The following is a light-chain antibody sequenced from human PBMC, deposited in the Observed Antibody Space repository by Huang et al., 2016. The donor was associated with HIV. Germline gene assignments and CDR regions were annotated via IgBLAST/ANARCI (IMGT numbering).Light chain of an antibody. CDR1: QGISSY. CDR2: AAS. V-gene: IGKV1-9*01. J-gene: IGKJ1*01. CDR3: QQLNSYPPT. Sequence: IQLTQSPSSLSASVGDRVTITCRASQGISSYLAGYQQKPGKAPKVLIYAASTLQSGVPSRFSGSGSGTDFTLTISSLQPEDFATYYCQQLNSYPPTFGQGTKVEIK.